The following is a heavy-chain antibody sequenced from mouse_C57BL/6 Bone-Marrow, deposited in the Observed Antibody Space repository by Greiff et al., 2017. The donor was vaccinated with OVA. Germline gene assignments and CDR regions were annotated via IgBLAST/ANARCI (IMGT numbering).Heavy chain of an antibody. CDR2: IWTGGGT. CDR3: ARNGDGAAWFAY. Sequence: QVQLKESGPGLVAPSQSLSITCTVSGFSLTSYAISWVRQPPGKGLEWLGVIWTGGGTHSNSALKSRLRISKDNSKSQVVLKMNSLQTADTARYYCARNGDGAAWFAYWCQGTLVTVSA. D-gene: IGHD3-3*01. J-gene: IGHJ3*01. CDR1: GFSLTSYA. V-gene: IGHV2-9-1*01.